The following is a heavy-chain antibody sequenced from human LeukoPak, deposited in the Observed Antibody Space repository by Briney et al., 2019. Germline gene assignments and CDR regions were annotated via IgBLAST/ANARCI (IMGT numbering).Heavy chain of an antibody. CDR3: ARIVDTTIRGFV. Sequence: GGSLRLSCVASGFSVSDIYMNWVRQAPGKGLEWLSVIYSGDRTYYTDSVKDRFTISRDISKNTLYLQMNSLRAEDTAVYYCARIVDTTIRGFVWGQGTLVTVSS. V-gene: IGHV3-66*01. D-gene: IGHD3-10*01. CDR2: IYSGDRT. CDR1: GFSVSDIY. J-gene: IGHJ4*02.